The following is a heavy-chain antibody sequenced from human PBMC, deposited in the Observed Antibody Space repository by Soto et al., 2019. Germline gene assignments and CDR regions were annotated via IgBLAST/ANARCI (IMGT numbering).Heavy chain of an antibody. J-gene: IGHJ5*02. Sequence: EVQLLESGGGLVQPGGSLRLSCAASGFTFSSYAMNWVRQAPGKGLEWVSVISSGSGGSTYYADSVKGRFTISRDNSKNTLYLQMNRLRAEDTAVYYCAKGTYSKGFDPWGQGTLVTVSS. CDR3: AKGTYSKGFDP. CDR2: ISSGSGGST. D-gene: IGHD4-4*01. V-gene: IGHV3-23*01. CDR1: GFTFSSYA.